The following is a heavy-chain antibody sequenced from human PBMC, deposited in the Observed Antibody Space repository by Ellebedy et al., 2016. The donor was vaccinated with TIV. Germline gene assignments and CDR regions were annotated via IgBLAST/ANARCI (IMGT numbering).Heavy chain of an antibody. CDR2: IDWDDDK. Sequence: SGPTLVXPTQTLTLTCTFSGFSLSTSGMCVSWIRQPPGKALEWLALIDWDDDKYYSTSLKTRLTISKDTSKNQVVLTMTNMDPVDTATYYCARILLVRGVIAYGMDVWGQGTTVTVSS. D-gene: IGHD3-10*01. J-gene: IGHJ6*02. CDR1: GFSLSTSGMC. V-gene: IGHV2-70*01. CDR3: ARILLVRGVIAYGMDV.